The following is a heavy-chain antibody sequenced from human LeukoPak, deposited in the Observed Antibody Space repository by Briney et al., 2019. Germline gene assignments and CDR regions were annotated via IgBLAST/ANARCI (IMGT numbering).Heavy chain of an antibody. CDR3: ARAFRFVGSGRRGRPTPAHDY. CDR1: GGSISSSSYY. Sequence: PSETLSLTCTVSGGSISSSSYYWGWIRQPPGKGLEWIGEINHSGSTNYNPSLKSRVTISVDTSKNQFSLKLSSVTAADTAVYYCARAFRFVGSGRRGRPTPAHDYWGQGTLVTVSS. V-gene: IGHV4-39*07. D-gene: IGHD6-19*01. J-gene: IGHJ4*02. CDR2: INHSGST.